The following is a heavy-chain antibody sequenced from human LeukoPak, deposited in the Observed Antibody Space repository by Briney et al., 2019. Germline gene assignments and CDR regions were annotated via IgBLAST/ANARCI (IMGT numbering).Heavy chain of an antibody. D-gene: IGHD3-3*01. CDR1: GYTFTGYY. CDR2: INPNSGGT. J-gene: IGHJ4*02. V-gene: IGHV1-2*02. Sequence: ASVKVSCKASGYTFTGYYMHWVRQAPGQGLEWMGWINPNSGGTNYAQKFQGRVTMTRDTSISTAYMELSRLRSDDTAVYYCARGSYDFWSGYYLFDYWGQGTLVTVSS. CDR3: ARGSYDFWSGYYLFDY.